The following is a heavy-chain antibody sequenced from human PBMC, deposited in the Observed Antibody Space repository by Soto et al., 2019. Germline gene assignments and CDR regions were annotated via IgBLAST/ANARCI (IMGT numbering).Heavy chain of an antibody. J-gene: IGHJ4*02. CDR2: IYHSGIT. Sequence: PSETLSLTCAVSGGSVSSSYWWTWVRQAPGKGLQWIGEIYHSGITDYNPSLRSRVSMSVDKSNNEFSLSLTSVTAADTAVYYCARRYGGNFDYWGQGTLVTVSS. CDR1: GGSVSSSYW. CDR3: ARRYGGNFDY. D-gene: IGHD1-26*01. V-gene: IGHV4-4*02.